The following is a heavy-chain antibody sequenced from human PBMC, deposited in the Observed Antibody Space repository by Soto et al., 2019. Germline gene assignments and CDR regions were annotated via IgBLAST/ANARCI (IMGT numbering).Heavy chain of an antibody. V-gene: IGHV4-39*01. Sequence: ETLSLTCTVAGGSISSSSYYWGWIRQPPGKGLEWIGSIHYSGNTYYNPSLKSRVIISVDTSKSQFSLKLSSVTAADTAVHYCARLRYSSGWPVDYWGQGTLVTVSS. J-gene: IGHJ4*02. CDR2: IHYSGNT. CDR3: ARLRYSSGWPVDY. D-gene: IGHD6-19*01. CDR1: GGSISSSSYY.